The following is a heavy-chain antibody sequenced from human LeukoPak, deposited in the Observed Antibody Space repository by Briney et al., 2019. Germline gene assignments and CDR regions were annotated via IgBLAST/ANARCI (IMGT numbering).Heavy chain of an antibody. V-gene: IGHV3-23*01. D-gene: IGHD2-2*01. CDR1: GFTFSSYA. CDR2: ISGSGGST. Sequence: GGSLRLSCAASGFTFSSYAMSWVRQAPGKGLEWVSAISGSGGSTYYADSVKGRFTISRDNSKNTLYLQMNSLRAEDTAVYYCAKDIVVVPAAIRDVYYYYGMDVWGQGTTVTVSS. J-gene: IGHJ6*02. CDR3: AKDIVVVPAAIRDVYYYYGMDV.